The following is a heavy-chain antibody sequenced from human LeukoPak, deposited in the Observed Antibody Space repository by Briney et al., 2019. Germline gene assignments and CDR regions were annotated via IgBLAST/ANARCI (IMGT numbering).Heavy chain of an antibody. D-gene: IGHD2-2*01. CDR2: ISWNSGSI. CDR1: GFTFDDYA. J-gene: IGHJ4*02. V-gene: IGHV3-9*01. CDR3: AKGSCSSTSCPHDY. Sequence: GGSLTLSCAASGFTFDDYAMHWVRQAPWKGLEWVAGISWNSGSIGYADSVKGRFTISRDNAKNSLYLQMNSLRAEDTALYYCAKGSCSSTSCPHDYWGQGTLVTVSS.